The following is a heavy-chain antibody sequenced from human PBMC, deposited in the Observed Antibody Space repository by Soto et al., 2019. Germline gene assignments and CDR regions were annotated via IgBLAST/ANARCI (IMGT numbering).Heavy chain of an antibody. CDR3: AREDLDYYDSSGYKVDI. V-gene: IGHV1-46*01. CDR2: INPSGGST. D-gene: IGHD3-22*01. CDR1: GYTFTSYY. Sequence: ASVKVSCKASGYTFTSYYMHWVRQAPGQGLEWMGIINPSGGSTSYAQKFQGRVTMTRDTSTSTVYMELSSLRSEDTAVYYCAREDLDYYDSSGYKVDIWGQGTMVTVSS. J-gene: IGHJ3*02.